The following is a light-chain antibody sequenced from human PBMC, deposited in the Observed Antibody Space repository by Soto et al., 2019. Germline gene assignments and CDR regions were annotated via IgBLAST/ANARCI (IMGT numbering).Light chain of an antibody. CDR2: AAS. CDR1: QSISSSY. CDR3: QQYGSSSYT. Sequence: EIVLTQSPGTLSLSPGERATLSCRASQSISSSYLAWYQPKPGQAPRLLIYAASSRATGIPDRFSGSGSGTDFTHTISRLEPEDFAVYYCQQYGSSSYTFGQGTQLEIK. J-gene: IGKJ2*01. V-gene: IGKV3-20*01.